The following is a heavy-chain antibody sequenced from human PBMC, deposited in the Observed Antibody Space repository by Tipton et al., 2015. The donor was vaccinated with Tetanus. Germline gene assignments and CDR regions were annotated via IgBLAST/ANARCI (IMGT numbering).Heavy chain of an antibody. CDR1: GGSFSLYY. D-gene: IGHD5-24*01. V-gene: IGHV4-34*01. CDR3: ARGGRDAYNNPLGAFDV. J-gene: IGHJ3*01. CDR2: ICHSGSS. Sequence: TLSLTCTVSGGSFSLYYWNWVRQSPGKGLEWIGEICHSGSSSYSPSLKSRVTISVDTSKNQFSLRLRSVAAADTAVYYCARGGRDAYNNPLGAFDVWGRETTVTVSS.